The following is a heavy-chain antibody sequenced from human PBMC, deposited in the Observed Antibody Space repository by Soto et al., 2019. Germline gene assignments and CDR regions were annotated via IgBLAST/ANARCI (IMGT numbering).Heavy chain of an antibody. D-gene: IGHD6-6*01. CDR2: ISGNGGST. CDR1: GFTFVVYA. Sequence: QRWGSLRLSCGASGFTFVVYAITCFRHSALKGLEWVSAISGNGGSTYYADSVKGRFTISRDNSKSTLHLQMNSLRVEDTAVYYCAKDRTFGPPLVRFDSWGQGTLVTVSS. V-gene: IGHV3-23*01. J-gene: IGHJ4*02. CDR3: AKDRTFGPPLVRFDS.